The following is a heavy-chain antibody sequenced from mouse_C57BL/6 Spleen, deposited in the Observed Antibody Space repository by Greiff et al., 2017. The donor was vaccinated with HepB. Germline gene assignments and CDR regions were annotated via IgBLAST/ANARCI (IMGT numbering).Heavy chain of an antibody. CDR1: GYTFTSYW. Sequence: QVHVKQSGAELAKPGASVKLSCKTSGYTFTSYWMHWVKQRPGQGLEWIGYINPSSGYTKYNQKFKDKATLTADKSSSTAYMQLSSLTYEDSAVYYCARWDWDDGYYFDYWGQGTTLTVSS. D-gene: IGHD4-1*01. V-gene: IGHV1-7*01. J-gene: IGHJ2*01. CDR3: ARWDWDDGYYFDY. CDR2: INPSSGYT.